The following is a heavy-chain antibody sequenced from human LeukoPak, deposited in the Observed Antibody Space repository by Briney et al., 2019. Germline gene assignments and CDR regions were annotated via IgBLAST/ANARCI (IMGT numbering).Heavy chain of an antibody. Sequence: GGSLRLSCAASGFTFSSYAMHWVRQAPGKGLEWVAVISYDGSNKYYADSVKGRFTISRDNSKNTLYLQMNSLRAEDTAVCYCAGPPLYSGYDKLNDYWGQGTLVTVSS. V-gene: IGHV3-30-3*01. D-gene: IGHD5-12*01. CDR3: AGPPLYSGYDKLNDY. J-gene: IGHJ4*02. CDR1: GFTFSSYA. CDR2: ISYDGSNK.